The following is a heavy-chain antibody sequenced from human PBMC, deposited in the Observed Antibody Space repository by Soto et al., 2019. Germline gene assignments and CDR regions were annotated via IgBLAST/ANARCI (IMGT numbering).Heavy chain of an antibody. CDR3: AREHPSLNIGVVPAALYYGMDV. V-gene: IGHV1-69*01. Sequence: QVQLVQSGAEVKKPGSSVKVSCKASGGTFSSYAISWVRQAPGQGLEWMGGIIPIFGTANYAQKFQGRVTITADESTSPAYMELSSLRSEDTAVYYCAREHPSLNIGVVPAALYYGMDVWGQGTTVTVSS. D-gene: IGHD2-2*01. CDR2: IIPIFGTA. J-gene: IGHJ6*02. CDR1: GGTFSSYA.